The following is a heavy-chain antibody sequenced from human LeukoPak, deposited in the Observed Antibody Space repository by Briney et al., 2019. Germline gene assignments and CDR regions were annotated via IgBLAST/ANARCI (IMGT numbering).Heavy chain of an antibody. CDR3: ATSSRASSGYSSL. J-gene: IGHJ4*02. D-gene: IGHD3-22*01. CDR2: IGIKASKYIT. Sequence: GGSLRLSCAASGFTFSDHFMDWVRQAPGKGLEWVARIGIKASKYITYYAASVQGRFTISRDDSENSLYLQMNSLRAEDTAVYYCATSSRASSGYSSLWGQGTLVTVSS. V-gene: IGHV3-72*01. CDR1: GFTFSDHF.